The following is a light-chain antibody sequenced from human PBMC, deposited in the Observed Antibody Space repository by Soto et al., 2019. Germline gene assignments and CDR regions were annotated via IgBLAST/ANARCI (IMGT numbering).Light chain of an antibody. V-gene: IGKV3-20*01. J-gene: IGKJ3*01. CDR1: QSVSSSY. CDR2: GAS. CDR3: QHYGSSLLFT. Sequence: EIVLTQSPGTLSLSPGERATLSCRASQSVSSSYLAWYQQKPGQAPRLLIYGASRRATGIPDRFSGSGSGTDFTLTISRLEPEDFAVYYCQHYGSSLLFTFGPGTKVDI.